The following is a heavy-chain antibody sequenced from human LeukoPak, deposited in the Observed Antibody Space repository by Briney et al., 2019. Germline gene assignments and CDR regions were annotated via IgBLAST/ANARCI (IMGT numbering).Heavy chain of an antibody. CDR3: ARSSGALYNWFDP. Sequence: ASVKVSFKASGYTFTGYYMHWVRQAPGQGLEWMGWINPNSGGTNYAQKFQGRVIMTRDTSISTAYMELSRLRSDDTAVYYCARSSGALYNWFDPWGQGTLVTVSS. CDR2: INPNSGGT. V-gene: IGHV1-2*02. D-gene: IGHD6-19*01. CDR1: GYTFTGYY. J-gene: IGHJ5*02.